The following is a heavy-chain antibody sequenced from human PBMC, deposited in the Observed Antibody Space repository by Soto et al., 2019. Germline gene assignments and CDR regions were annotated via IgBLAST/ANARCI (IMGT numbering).Heavy chain of an antibody. CDR1: GGSFSGYY. CDR3: ARSHDILTGYSSPHFDY. J-gene: IGHJ4*02. CDR2: INHSGST. D-gene: IGHD3-9*01. V-gene: IGHV4-34*01. Sequence: SETLSLTCAVYGGSFSGYYWTLIRQPPGTGLEWIGEINHSGSTNYNPSLKSRVTISVDTSKNQFSLKLTSVTAADTAVYYCARSHDILTGYSSPHFDYWGQGTLVTVSS.